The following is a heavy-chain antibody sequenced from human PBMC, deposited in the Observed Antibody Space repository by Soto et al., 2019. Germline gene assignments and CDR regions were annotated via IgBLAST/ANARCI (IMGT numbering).Heavy chain of an antibody. V-gene: IGHV4-34*01. CDR2: INHSGST. CDR1: GGSFSGYY. Sequence: PSETLSLTCAVYGGSFSGYYWSWIRQPPGKGLEWIGEINHSGSTNYNPSLKSRVTISVDTSKNQFSLKLSSVTAADTAVYYCARGLPYDFWDYYYSIDVWGKGTTDTVSS. J-gene: IGHJ6*03. D-gene: IGHD3-3*01. CDR3: ARGLPYDFWDYYYSIDV.